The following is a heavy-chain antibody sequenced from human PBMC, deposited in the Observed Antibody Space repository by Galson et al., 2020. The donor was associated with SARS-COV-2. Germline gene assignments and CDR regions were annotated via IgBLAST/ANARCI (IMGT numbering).Heavy chain of an antibody. CDR2: FDPEDGET. CDR3: ATTTPFGVVTAAWFDP. V-gene: IGHV1-24*01. CDR1: GYTLTELS. Sequence: ASVKVSCKVSGYTLTELSMHWVRQAPGKGLEWMGGFDPEDGETIYAQKFQGRVTMTEDTSTDTAYMELSSLRSEDTAVYYCATTTPFGVVTAAWFDPWGQGTLVTVSS. D-gene: IGHD3-3*01. J-gene: IGHJ5*02.